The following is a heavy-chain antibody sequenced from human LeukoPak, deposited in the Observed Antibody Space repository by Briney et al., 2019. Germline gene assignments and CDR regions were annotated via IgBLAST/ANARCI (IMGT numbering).Heavy chain of an antibody. CDR3: ASGTTDIVVVPATLRNYYFDY. J-gene: IGHJ4*02. CDR1: GGIFSSYA. Sequence: SVKVSCKASGGIFSSYAITWVRQAPGQGLEGMGGIIPILGTAKYAQKFQGRVKITTDKTTSTTYIVLNSPGSEDTAVYYCASGTTDIVVVPATLRNYYFDYWGQGTLVTVSS. D-gene: IGHD2-2*01. V-gene: IGHV1-69*10. CDR2: IIPILGTA.